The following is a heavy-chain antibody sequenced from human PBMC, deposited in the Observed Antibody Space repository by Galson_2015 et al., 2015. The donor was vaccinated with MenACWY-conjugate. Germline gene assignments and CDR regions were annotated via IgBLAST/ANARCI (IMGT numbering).Heavy chain of an antibody. Sequence: QSGAEVKKPGESLKISCKGSGYSFTSYWIGWVRQMPGKGLEWMGVIYPGDSDTRYSPSFQGQVTISADKSIGTAYLQWNSLKASDTAMYYCARGDCSAGTCFYHYFDPWGPGTLVTVSS. D-gene: IGHD2-15*01. CDR3: ARGDCSAGTCFYHYFDP. CDR1: GYSFTSYW. V-gene: IGHV5-51*01. CDR2: IYPGDSDT. J-gene: IGHJ5*02.